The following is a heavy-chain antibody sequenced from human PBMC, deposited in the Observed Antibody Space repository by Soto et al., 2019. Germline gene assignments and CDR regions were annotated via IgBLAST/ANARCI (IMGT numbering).Heavy chain of an antibody. CDR1: GFTFSSYG. J-gene: IGHJ6*02. Sequence: QVQLVESGGGVVQPGRSLRLSCAASGFTFSSYGMHWVRQAPGKGLEWVAVISYDGSNKYYADSVKGRFTISRDNSKNPLYLHMNSLRAEDTAVYYCAKGGGGDYYGMDVWGQGTTFTVSS. CDR3: AKGGGGDYYGMDV. CDR2: ISYDGSNK. D-gene: IGHD3-16*01. V-gene: IGHV3-30*18.